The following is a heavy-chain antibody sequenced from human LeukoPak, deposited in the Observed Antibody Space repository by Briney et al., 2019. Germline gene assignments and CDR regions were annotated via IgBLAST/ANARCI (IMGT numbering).Heavy chain of an antibody. J-gene: IGHJ4*02. CDR2: IKKDGSEK. CDR3: ARGGYYDSSGRNFDY. V-gene: IGHV3-7*05. D-gene: IGHD3-22*01. CDR1: GFTFSTYY. Sequence: PGGSLRLSCAVSGFTFSTYYMSWVRQGPGKGLEWVAKIKKDGSEKYYVDSVKGRFTISRDNAKNSLYLQMNCLRAEDTAVYYCARGGYYDSSGRNFDYWGQGTQVTVSS.